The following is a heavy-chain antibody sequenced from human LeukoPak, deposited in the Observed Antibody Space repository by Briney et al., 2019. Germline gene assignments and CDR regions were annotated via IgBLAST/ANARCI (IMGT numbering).Heavy chain of an antibody. V-gene: IGHV4-34*01. CDR1: GGSFSGYY. CDR2: INHSGST. J-gene: IGHJ6*04. D-gene: IGHD3-10*01. Sequence: SETLSLTCAVYGGSFSGYYWSWIRQPPGKGLEWIGEINHSGSTNYNPSLKSRVTISVDTSKNQFSLKLSSVTAADTAVYYCARAVWFGELGSGDYYYYGMDVWGKGTTVTVSS. CDR3: ARAVWFGELGSGDYYYYGMDV.